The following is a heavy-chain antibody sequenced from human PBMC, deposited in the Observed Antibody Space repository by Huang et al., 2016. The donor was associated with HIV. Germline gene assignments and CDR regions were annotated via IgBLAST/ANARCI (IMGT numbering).Heavy chain of an antibody. CDR3: ARQVDGFRSHFDF. CDR1: GYGFSSDW. Sequence: EVLLVQSGAELKEPGESLKISCKASGYGFSSDWIGWVRQKAGKGLEWRGSIYPRDSETKYRPSFDGQVTIAADKSTRTAYLQWESLKAPDTAIYFCARQVDGFRSHFDFWGQGTLVSVSS. J-gene: IGHJ4*02. D-gene: IGHD5-18*01. CDR2: IYPRDSET. V-gene: IGHV5-51*01.